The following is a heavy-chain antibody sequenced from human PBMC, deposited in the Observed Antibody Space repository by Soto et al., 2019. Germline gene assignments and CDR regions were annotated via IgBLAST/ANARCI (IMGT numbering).Heavy chain of an antibody. CDR2: IGGSGGNT. D-gene: IGHD6-19*01. Sequence: HPGGSLRLSCAASGFTFSSYAMSWVRQAPGKGLEWVSAIGGSGGNTYYADSVKGRFTISRDNSKNTLYLQMNSLRAEDMAVYYCAKDVAGWEYYFDYWGQGTLVTVSS. V-gene: IGHV3-23*01. CDR1: GFTFSSYA. CDR3: AKDVAGWEYYFDY. J-gene: IGHJ4*02.